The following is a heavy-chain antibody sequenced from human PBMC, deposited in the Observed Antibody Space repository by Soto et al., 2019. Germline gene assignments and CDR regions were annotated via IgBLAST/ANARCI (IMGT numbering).Heavy chain of an antibody. Sequence: EVQLVESGGGLVQPGGSLRLSCAASGFTFSSYSMNWVRQAPGKGLEWVSYISSSSSTIYYADSVKGRFTISRDNAKNSLYLQMNSLRAEDTAVYYCARPSGLAVTTGYYFDYWGQGTLVTVSS. CDR1: GFTFSSYS. D-gene: IGHD1-1*01. J-gene: IGHJ4*02. CDR3: ARPSGLAVTTGYYFDY. V-gene: IGHV3-48*01. CDR2: ISSSSSTI.